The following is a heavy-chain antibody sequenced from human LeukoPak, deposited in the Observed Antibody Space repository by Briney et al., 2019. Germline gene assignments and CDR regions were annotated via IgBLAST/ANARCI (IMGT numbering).Heavy chain of an antibody. Sequence: SGGSLRLSCAASGFTFSSYVMSWVRQAPGKGLEWVSYITSSSSTIYYADSVKGRFTISRDNGKNSLYLQMNFLRDEDTAVYYCAREGSGSYNYYYGMDVWGQGTTVTVSS. CDR3: AREGSGSYNYYYGMDV. J-gene: IGHJ6*02. V-gene: IGHV3-48*02. CDR1: GFTFSSYV. CDR2: ITSSSSTI. D-gene: IGHD3-10*01.